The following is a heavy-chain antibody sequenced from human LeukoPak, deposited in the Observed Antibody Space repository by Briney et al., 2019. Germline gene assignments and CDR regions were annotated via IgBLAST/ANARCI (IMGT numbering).Heavy chain of an antibody. Sequence: SETPSLTCTVSGGSISSGGYYWSWIRQHPGKGLEWIGYIYYSGGTYYNPSLKSRVTISVDTSKNQFSLKLSSVTAADTAVYYCAREPAAMRKYFDYWGQGTLVTVSS. D-gene: IGHD2-2*01. V-gene: IGHV4-31*03. J-gene: IGHJ4*02. CDR1: GGSISSGGYY. CDR3: AREPAAMRKYFDY. CDR2: IYYSGGT.